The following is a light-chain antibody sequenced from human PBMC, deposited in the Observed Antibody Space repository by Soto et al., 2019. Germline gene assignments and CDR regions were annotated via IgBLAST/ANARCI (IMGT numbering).Light chain of an antibody. CDR1: QSVSSCSY. V-gene: IGKV3-20*01. CDR2: GAS. Sequence: EIVLTQSPCTLSLSPGERATLSCRASQSVSSCSYLAWYQQQHGQAPRLLIYGASSRATGIPDRFSGSGSATAFTLTISRLEPEDFAVYYCRQYGSSPSYTFGQGTKLEIK. J-gene: IGKJ2*01. CDR3: RQYGSSPSYT.